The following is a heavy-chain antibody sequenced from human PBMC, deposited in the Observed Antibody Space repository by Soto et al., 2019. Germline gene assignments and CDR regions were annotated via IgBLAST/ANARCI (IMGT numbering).Heavy chain of an antibody. Sequence: GGSLRLSCAASGFTFSSYGMHWVRQAPGKGLEWVAVISYDGSNKYYADSVKGRFTISRDNSKNTLYLQMNSLRAEDTAVYYCAKWEAGPGHCSGGRCYSGSMGGQGTLVTVSS. J-gene: IGHJ4*02. V-gene: IGHV3-30*18. D-gene: IGHD2-15*01. CDR1: GFTFSSYG. CDR3: AKWEAGPGHCSGGRCYSGSM. CDR2: ISYDGSNK.